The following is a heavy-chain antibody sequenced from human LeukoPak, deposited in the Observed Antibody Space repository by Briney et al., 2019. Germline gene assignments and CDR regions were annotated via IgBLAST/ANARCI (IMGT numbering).Heavy chain of an antibody. CDR3: ARASDGHGDYLY. Sequence: GGSLRLSCAASGFTFSSYAMSWVRQAPGKGLEWVSAITGSGGSTYYADSVKGRFTISRDNSKNTLYLQMNSLRAEDTAIYYCARASDGHGDYLYWGQGTLVTVSS. J-gene: IGHJ4*02. CDR1: GFTFSSYA. V-gene: IGHV3-23*01. D-gene: IGHD4-17*01. CDR2: ITGSGGST.